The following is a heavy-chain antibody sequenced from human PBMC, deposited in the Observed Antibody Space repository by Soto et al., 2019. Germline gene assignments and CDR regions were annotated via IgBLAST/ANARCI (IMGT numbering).Heavy chain of an antibody. D-gene: IGHD6-19*01. Sequence: HPGGSLRLSCAASGFTFSSYAMTWVRQAPGKGLEWVSTISGSGVSTYYADFVKGRFTISRDNSKNTLYLQMDSLRAEDTAVYYCATIPVAGLTPGWGQGTLVTVSS. V-gene: IGHV3-23*01. CDR1: GFTFSSYA. CDR2: ISGSGVST. CDR3: ATIPVAGLTPG. J-gene: IGHJ1*01.